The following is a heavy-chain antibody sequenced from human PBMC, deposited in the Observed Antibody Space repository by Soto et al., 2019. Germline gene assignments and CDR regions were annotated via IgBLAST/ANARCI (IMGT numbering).Heavy chain of an antibody. CDR1: GGSISSGDYY. CDR2: IYYSGST. D-gene: IGHD3-10*01. J-gene: IGHJ5*02. Sequence: SETLSLTCTVSGGSISSGDYYWSWIRQPPGKGLEWIGYIYYSGSTYYNPSLKSRVTISVDTSKNQFSLKLSSVTAADTAVYYYDSATAQVPFDPWGQGTLVTVSS. CDR3: DSATAQVPFDP. V-gene: IGHV4-30-4*01.